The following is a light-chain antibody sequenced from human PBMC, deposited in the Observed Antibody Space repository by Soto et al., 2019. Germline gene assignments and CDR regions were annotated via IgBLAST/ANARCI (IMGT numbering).Light chain of an antibody. J-gene: IGKJ1*01. Sequence: EIVLTQSPGTLSLSPGESATLSCRATQSVSATYLAWYQQKPGKAPRLLIYAASSRATDIPDRFSGSGSGTDFTLAISRLEPEDFAVYWCQHYGTSTRTFGQGTKVESK. CDR3: QHYGTSTRT. CDR1: QSVSATY. CDR2: AAS. V-gene: IGKV3-20*01.